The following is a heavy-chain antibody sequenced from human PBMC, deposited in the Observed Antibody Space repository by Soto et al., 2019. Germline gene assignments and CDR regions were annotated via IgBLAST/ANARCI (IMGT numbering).Heavy chain of an antibody. J-gene: IGHJ4*02. V-gene: IGHV6-1*01. D-gene: IGHD1-1*01. CDR1: GDSVASNSAT. CDR3: ATDNIDIFSDS. Sequence: PSQTLSLTCAISGDSVASNSATWNWIRQSPSRGLEWLGRTYYRSKWYSDYAVSVNSRVSINPDTSKNQFSLKLTSVTAADTAVYYCATDNIDIFSDSGDQGLLVTVS. CDR2: TYYRSKWYS.